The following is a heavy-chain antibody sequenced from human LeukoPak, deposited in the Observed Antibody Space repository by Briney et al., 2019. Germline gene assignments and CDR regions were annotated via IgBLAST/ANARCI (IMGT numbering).Heavy chain of an antibody. J-gene: IGHJ4*02. V-gene: IGHV4-31*03. CDR2: IYYSGST. D-gene: IGHD6-6*01. CDR1: GGSISSGGYY. CDR3: ARTLISVEQLVPLDFDY. Sequence: KPSETLSLTCTVSGGSISSGGYYWSWIRQHPGKGLEWIGYIYYSGSTYYNPSLKSRVTISVDTSKNQFSLKLSSVTAADTAVYYCARTLISVEQLVPLDFDYWGQGTLVTVSS.